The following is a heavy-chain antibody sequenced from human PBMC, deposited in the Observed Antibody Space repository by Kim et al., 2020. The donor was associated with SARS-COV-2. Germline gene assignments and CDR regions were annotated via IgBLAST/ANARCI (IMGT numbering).Heavy chain of an antibody. V-gene: IGHV1-3*01. CDR3: AGGPDLEQQLNWFDP. Sequence: QKFQGRVTITRDTSASAAYMELSSLRSEDTAVYYCAGGPDLEQQLNWFDPWGQGTLVTVSS. D-gene: IGHD6-13*01. J-gene: IGHJ5*02.